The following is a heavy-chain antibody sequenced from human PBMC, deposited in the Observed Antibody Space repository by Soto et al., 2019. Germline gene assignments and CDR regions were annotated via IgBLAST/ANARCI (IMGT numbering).Heavy chain of an antibody. CDR2: INPNSGTT. CDR3: SRDKSDILTGYSPQFEY. Sequence: SVKVSCKASGYPFTNYYMHWLRQAPGQGLEWMGWINPNSGTTPDAQNCQGRVTMTRDASISTAHMELLRLRSDDTAIYYRSRDKSDILTGYSPQFEYRGEGAPVTVCS. D-gene: IGHD3-9*01. J-gene: IGHJ4*02. CDR1: GYPFTNYY. V-gene: IGHV1-2*02.